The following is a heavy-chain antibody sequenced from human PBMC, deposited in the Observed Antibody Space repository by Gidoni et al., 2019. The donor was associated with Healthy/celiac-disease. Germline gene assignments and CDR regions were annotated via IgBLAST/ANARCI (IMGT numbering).Heavy chain of an antibody. D-gene: IGHD4-17*01. J-gene: IGHJ6*02. V-gene: IGHV3-21*01. Sequence: EVQLVESGGGLVKPGGSLRLSCAASGFTFSSYSMNWVRQAPGKGLEWVSSISSSSSYIYYADSVKGRFTISRDNAKNSLYLQMNSLRAEDTAVYYCAREVVDGDYFPYYYGMDVWGQGTTVTVSS. CDR2: ISSSSSYI. CDR3: AREVVDGDYFPYYYGMDV. CDR1: GFTFSSYS.